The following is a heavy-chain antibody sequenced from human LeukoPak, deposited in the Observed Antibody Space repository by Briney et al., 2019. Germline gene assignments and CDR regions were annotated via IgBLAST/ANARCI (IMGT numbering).Heavy chain of an antibody. V-gene: IGHV4-31*03. J-gene: IGHJ4*02. D-gene: IGHD1-14*01. CDR1: GGSISSVGYY. CDR2: IYYSGST. Sequence: SETLSLTCTVSGGSISSVGYYWSWIRRHPGKGLEWIGYIYYSGSTYYNPSLKSRLTISVDTSKNQFSLKLKSVTAADTAVYYCARGYYRINFDYWGQGTLVTVSS. CDR3: ARGYYRINFDY.